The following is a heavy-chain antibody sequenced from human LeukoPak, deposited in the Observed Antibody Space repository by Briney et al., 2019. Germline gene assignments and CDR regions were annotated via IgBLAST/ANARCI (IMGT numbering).Heavy chain of an antibody. V-gene: IGHV3-7*04. Sequence: GGSLRLSCAASGFTFSTYWMSWVRQAPGKGLEWVANIKEDGSDIYYVDSVKGRFTISRDNAKNSLYLQMNSLRAEDTAVYYCARGIMITFGYGPQRPLDYWGQGTLVTVSS. J-gene: IGHJ4*02. CDR1: GFTFSTYW. CDR2: IKEDGSDI. CDR3: ARGIMITFGYGPQRPLDY. D-gene: IGHD3-16*01.